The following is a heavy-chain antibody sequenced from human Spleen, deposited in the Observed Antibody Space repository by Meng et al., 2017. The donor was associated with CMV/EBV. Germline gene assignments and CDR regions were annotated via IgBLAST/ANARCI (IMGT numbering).Heavy chain of an antibody. V-gene: IGHV4-59*01. Sequence: SETLSLTCTVSGASISSSYWSWIRQPPGEGLEWIGHIYYTGSTSYNPFLKGRVTISLDTSKSQFSLRLTSVTAADTAVYYCAGRNLYFYGMDVWGQGTTVTVSS. CDR2: IYYTGST. CDR1: GASISSSY. D-gene: IGHD1-14*01. CDR3: AGRNLYFYGMDV. J-gene: IGHJ6*02.